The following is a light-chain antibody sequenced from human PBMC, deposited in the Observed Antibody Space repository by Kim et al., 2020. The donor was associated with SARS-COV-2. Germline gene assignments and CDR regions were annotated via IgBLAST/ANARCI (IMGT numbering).Light chain of an antibody. CDR1: QSVSSTY. CDR2: GAS. Sequence: SPGESVTRSCRASQSVSSTYFAWFQQKPGQTPRLLIFGASSRPTGIPHRFSGSGSGTDFTLTINRLEPEDCAVYYCQQYGSTPWTFGQGTKVDIK. V-gene: IGKV3-20*01. CDR3: QQYGSTPWT. J-gene: IGKJ1*01.